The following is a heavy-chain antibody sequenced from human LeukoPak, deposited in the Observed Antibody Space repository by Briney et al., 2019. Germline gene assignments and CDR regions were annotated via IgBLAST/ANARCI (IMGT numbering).Heavy chain of an antibody. J-gene: IGHJ6*03. CDR2: ITSSGIYI. Sequence: PGGSLRLSCAASGFTFSRSSMNWVRQATGKGMEWVSSITSSGIYIYYADSVKGRFSISRDRSKNIPYLQMNSLRAEDTAVYYCAKDRCSNGIGCLYYYMDVWGKGTTVTISS. CDR1: GFTFSRSS. D-gene: IGHD2-8*01. V-gene: IGHV3-21*01. CDR3: AKDRCSNGIGCLYYYMDV.